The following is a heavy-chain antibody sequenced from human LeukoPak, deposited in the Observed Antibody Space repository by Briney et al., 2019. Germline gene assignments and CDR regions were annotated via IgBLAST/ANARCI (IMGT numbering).Heavy chain of an antibody. CDR2: IYTSGST. CDR3: ARDRGQRITIFGVVIHYYYYMDV. J-gene: IGHJ6*03. D-gene: IGHD3-3*01. V-gene: IGHV4-61*02. Sequence: PSETLSLTCTVSGGSISSGSYYWSWIRQPAGKGLEWIGRIYTSGSTNYNPSLKSRVTISVDTSKNQFSLKLSSVTAADTAVYYCARDRGQRITIFGVVIHYYYYMDVWGKGTTVTVSS. CDR1: GGSISSGSYY.